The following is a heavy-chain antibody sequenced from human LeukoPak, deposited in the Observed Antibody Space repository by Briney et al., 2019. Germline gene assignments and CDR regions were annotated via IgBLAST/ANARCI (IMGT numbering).Heavy chain of an antibody. CDR3: ATSGVVGDPADY. CDR1: GFTFSSYA. V-gene: IGHV3-23*01. CDR2: ISGSGGST. Sequence: HPGGSLRLSCAASGFTFSSYAMSWVRQAPGKGLEWVSAISGSGGSTYYADSVKGRFTISRDNSKNTLYLQMNSLRAEDTAVYYCATSGVVGDPADYWGQGTLVTVSS. J-gene: IGHJ4*02. D-gene: IGHD2-21*01.